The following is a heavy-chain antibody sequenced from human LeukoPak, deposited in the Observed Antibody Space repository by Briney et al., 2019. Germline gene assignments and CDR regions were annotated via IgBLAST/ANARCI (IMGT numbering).Heavy chain of an antibody. Sequence: ASVKVSCKVSGYTLTELSMHWVRQAPGKGLEWMGGFDPEDGETIYAQKFQGRVTMTEDTSTDTAYMELSSLRSEDTAVYYCATDQLRSIGWYSSSWYPQWGQGTLVTVSS. D-gene: IGHD6-13*01. CDR2: FDPEDGET. CDR3: ATDQLRSIGWYSSSWYPQ. CDR1: GYTLTELS. J-gene: IGHJ4*02. V-gene: IGHV1-24*01.